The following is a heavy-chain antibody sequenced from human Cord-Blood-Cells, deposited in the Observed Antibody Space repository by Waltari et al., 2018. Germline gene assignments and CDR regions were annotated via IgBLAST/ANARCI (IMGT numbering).Heavy chain of an antibody. CDR1: GYTFTSYD. D-gene: IGHD2-2*01. J-gene: IGHJ6*02. Sequence: QVQLVQSGAEVKKPGASVKVSCKASGYTFTSYDINWVRQATGQGLEWMGWRNTNSGNTGYAKKFEGRVTMTRNTSISTAYMELSSLRSEDTAVYYCARGLYCSSTSCYYYYYGMDVWGQGTTVTVSS. V-gene: IGHV1-8*01. CDR3: ARGLYCSSTSCYYYYYGMDV. CDR2: RNTNSGNT.